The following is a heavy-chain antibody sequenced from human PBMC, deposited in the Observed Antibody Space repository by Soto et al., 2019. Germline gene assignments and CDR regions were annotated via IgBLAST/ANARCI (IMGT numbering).Heavy chain of an antibody. Sequence: QVQLVQSGAEVKKPGASVKVSCEASGYSFIDYYIHWVRQAPGQGFERMGRISPKSAGTDYAKKFEDRVTLTWDTSLNTAYMELSSLKSDDTAVYYCARPPGYISDWYYFDLWGQGTRVTVSS. J-gene: IGHJ4*02. CDR3: ARPPGYISDWYYFDL. CDR2: ISPKSAGT. CDR1: GYSFIDYY. D-gene: IGHD3-9*01. V-gene: IGHV1-2*02.